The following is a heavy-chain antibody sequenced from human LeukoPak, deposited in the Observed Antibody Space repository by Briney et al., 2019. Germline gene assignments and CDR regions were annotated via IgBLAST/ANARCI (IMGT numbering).Heavy chain of an antibody. CDR3: ARDIRQISSSWYNWFDP. D-gene: IGHD6-13*01. CDR1: GYTFTSYG. J-gene: IGHJ5*02. CDR2: ISAYNGNT. V-gene: IGHV1-18*01. Sequence: GASVKVSCKASGYTFTSYGISWVRQAPGQGLEWIGWISAYNGNTNYAQKLQGRVTMTTDTSTSTAYMELRSLRSDDTAVYYCARDIRQISSSWYNWFDPWGQGTLVTVPS.